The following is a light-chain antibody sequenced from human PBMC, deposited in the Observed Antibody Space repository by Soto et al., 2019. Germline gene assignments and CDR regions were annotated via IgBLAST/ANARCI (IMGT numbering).Light chain of an antibody. CDR3: QQYSQWPLT. V-gene: IGKV3-15*01. J-gene: IGKJ4*01. CDR2: GIS. CDR1: QSVRSD. Sequence: EMLMTQSPVTLSVSPGERATLSCRASQSVRSDYLAWYQQKPGQAPRLLIYGISTRATGIPARFSGSGSGTEFTLTMSSLQSEELAVYYCQQYSQWPLTFGGGTKVEFK.